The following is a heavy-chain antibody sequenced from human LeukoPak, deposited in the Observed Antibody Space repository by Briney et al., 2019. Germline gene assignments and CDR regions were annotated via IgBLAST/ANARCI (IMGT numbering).Heavy chain of an antibody. CDR3: VREQFSHTSNYFDN. Sequence: GGSLRISCAASGLMFDDYAMHWVRQVPGRGLEWVSLISGDGVSLFYADSVKGRFTISRDNNNSSLSLQMRRLTTEDTAFYYCVREQFSHTSNYFDNWGQGILVSVSS. CDR2: ISGDGVSL. CDR1: GLMFDDYA. J-gene: IGHJ4*02. V-gene: IGHV3-43*02. D-gene: IGHD5-24*01.